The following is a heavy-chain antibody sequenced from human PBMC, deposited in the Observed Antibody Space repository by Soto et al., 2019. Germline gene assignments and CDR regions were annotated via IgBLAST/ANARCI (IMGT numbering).Heavy chain of an antibody. Sequence: ASVKVSCKASGYTFTNYGISWVRQAPGQGLEWVGWISAYNGNTNYAQKLQGRVTMTTDTSTSTVCMELRSLRSDDTAVYYCARERRFSSTWYDYWGQGTLVTVSS. CDR1: GYTFTNYG. V-gene: IGHV1-18*04. CDR2: ISAYNGNT. D-gene: IGHD6-13*01. J-gene: IGHJ4*02. CDR3: ARERRFSSTWYDY.